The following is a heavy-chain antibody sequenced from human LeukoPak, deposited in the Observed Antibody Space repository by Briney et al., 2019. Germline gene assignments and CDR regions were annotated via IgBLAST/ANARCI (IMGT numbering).Heavy chain of an antibody. CDR2: INQDGSEE. D-gene: IGHD6-19*01. Sequence: GGSLRLSRATSGFTFSSYWMGWVRQAPGKGLEWVANINQDGSEEYYVDSVRGRFTISRDNAKNSLYLQMNSLRAEDTAVYYCARTYPGIAKAGTFDYWGQGTLVTVSS. V-gene: IGHV3-7*01. J-gene: IGHJ4*02. CDR3: ARTYPGIAKAGTFDY. CDR1: GFTFSSYW.